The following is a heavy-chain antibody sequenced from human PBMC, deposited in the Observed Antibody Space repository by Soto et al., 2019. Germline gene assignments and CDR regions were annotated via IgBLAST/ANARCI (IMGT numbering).Heavy chain of an antibody. V-gene: IGHV5-10-1*01. CDR3: ARRRLDYYGLIAGMDV. CDR1: GYSFTSYW. Sequence: GESLKISCKGSGYSFTSYWISWVRQMPGKGLEWMGRIDPSDSYTNYSPSFQGHVTISADKSISTAYLQWSSLKASDTAMYYCARRRLDYYGLIAGMDVWGLGTTVTVSS. D-gene: IGHD3-10*01. CDR2: IDPSDSYT. J-gene: IGHJ6*02.